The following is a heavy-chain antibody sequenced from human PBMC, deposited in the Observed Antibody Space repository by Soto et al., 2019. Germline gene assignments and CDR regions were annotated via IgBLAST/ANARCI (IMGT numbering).Heavy chain of an antibody. CDR3: ARGAHGDTLGN. D-gene: IGHD4-17*01. V-gene: IGHV1-69*02. J-gene: IGHJ4*02. CDR1: GGTFSSYT. CDR2: IIPILGIA. Sequence: QVQLVQSGAEVKKPGSSVKVSCKASGGTFSSYTISWVRQAPGQGLEWMGRIIPILGIANYAQKFQGRVTITADKSTSTAYVELSSLRSEDTAVDYCARGAHGDTLGNWGQGTLVTVSS.